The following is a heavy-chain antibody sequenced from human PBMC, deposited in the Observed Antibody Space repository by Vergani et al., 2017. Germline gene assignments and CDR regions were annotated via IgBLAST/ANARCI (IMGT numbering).Heavy chain of an antibody. CDR2: LTGGGGST. CDR1: GFTFSTYA. CDR3: VKGAGSYETFFDS. Sequence: EVQLVESGGGLVQPGGSLRLSCAASGFTFSTYAMHWVRQAPGKGLEWVSALTGGGGSTYYADSFKGRFIISRDNSRDTLYLQMNSLRPEDTATYYCVKGAGSYETFFDSWGQGTLVTVSS. D-gene: IGHD1-26*01. V-gene: IGHV3-23*04. J-gene: IGHJ4*02.